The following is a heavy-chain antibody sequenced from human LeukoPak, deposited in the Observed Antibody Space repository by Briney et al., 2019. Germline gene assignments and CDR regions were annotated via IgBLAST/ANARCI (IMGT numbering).Heavy chain of an antibody. D-gene: IGHD3/OR15-3a*01. J-gene: IGHJ4*02. CDR3: ARQTGSGLFILP. Sequence: SETLSLTCAVSGGSISSNSYYWGWIRQPPGKGLEWIGSIYYTGNTYYNASLKSQVSISIDTSKNQFSLKLTSVTAADTAVYYCARQTGSGLFILPGGQGTLVTVSS. CDR2: IYYTGNT. CDR1: GGSISSNSYY. V-gene: IGHV4-39*01.